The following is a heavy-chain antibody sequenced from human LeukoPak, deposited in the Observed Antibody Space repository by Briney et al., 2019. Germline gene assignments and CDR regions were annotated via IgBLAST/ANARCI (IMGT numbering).Heavy chain of an antibody. Sequence: GGSLRLSCAASGFTFSSYAMSWVRQAPGKGLEWVSAISGSGGSTYYADSVKGRFTISRDNSKNTLYLQMSSLRAEDTAVYYCAKSRVAFGGVIVMVDYWGQGTLVTVSS. CDR3: AKSRVAFGGVIVMVDY. CDR2: ISGSGGST. CDR1: GFTFSSYA. D-gene: IGHD3-16*02. J-gene: IGHJ4*02. V-gene: IGHV3-23*01.